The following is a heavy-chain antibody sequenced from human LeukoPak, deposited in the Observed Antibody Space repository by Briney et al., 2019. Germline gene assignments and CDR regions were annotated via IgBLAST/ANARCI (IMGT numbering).Heavy chain of an antibody. D-gene: IGHD3-22*01. CDR1: GYTFTGYY. CDR3: ARTVVVITTGWFDP. Sequence: APVKVSCKASGYTFTGYYMHWVRQAPGQGLEGMGGIIPIFGTANYAQKFQGRVTITADESTSTAYMELSSLRSEDTAVYYCARTVVVITTGWFDPWGQGTLVTVSS. V-gene: IGHV1-69*13. CDR2: IIPIFGTA. J-gene: IGHJ5*02.